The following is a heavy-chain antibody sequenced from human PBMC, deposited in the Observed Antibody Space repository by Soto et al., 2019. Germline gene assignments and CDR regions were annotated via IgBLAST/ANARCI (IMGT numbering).Heavy chain of an antibody. CDR3: ARGMGLYSSGWYPHFDY. CDR1: GYTFTGYY. CDR2: INPNSGGT. Sequence: QVQLVQSGAEVKKPGASVKVSCKASGYTFTGYYMHWVRQAPGQGLEWMGWINPNSGGTNYAQKFQGRVTMTRDTSISTAYMELSRLRSDDTAVYYCARGMGLYSSGWYPHFDYWGQGTLVTVSS. J-gene: IGHJ4*02. D-gene: IGHD6-19*01. V-gene: IGHV1-2*02.